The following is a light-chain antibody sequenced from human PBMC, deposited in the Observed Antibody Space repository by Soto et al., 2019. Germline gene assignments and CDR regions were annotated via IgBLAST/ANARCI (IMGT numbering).Light chain of an antibody. Sequence: DIQMTQSPSSLSASLGDRVTITCRASQGISNSLAWYQQKPGKLPNLLIYAASTLQTGVPSRFSGSGSGTDFTLTISTLLPEDVATYYCQTYNSAPLTFGGGTKVEI. CDR3: QTYNSAPLT. J-gene: IGKJ4*01. CDR1: QGISNS. CDR2: AAS. V-gene: IGKV1-27*01.